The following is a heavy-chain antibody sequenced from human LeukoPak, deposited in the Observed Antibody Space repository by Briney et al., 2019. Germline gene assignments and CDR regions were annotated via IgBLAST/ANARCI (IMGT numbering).Heavy chain of an antibody. CDR1: GYSISSGYY. CDR2: IYHSGST. Sequence: SETLSLTCAVSGYSISSGYYWGWIRQPPGKGLEWIGSIYHSGSTYYNPSLKSRVTISVDTSKNQFSLKLSSVTAADTAVYYCAREWPWLIAPPYYFDYWGQGTLVTVSS. J-gene: IGHJ4*02. D-gene: IGHD3-16*01. V-gene: IGHV4-38-2*02. CDR3: AREWPWLIAPPYYFDY.